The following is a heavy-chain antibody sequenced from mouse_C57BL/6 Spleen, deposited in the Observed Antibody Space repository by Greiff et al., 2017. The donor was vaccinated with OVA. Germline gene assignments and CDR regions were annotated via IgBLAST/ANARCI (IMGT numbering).Heavy chain of an antibody. CDR1: GFTFTDYS. CDR3: TTGLSSWSFDV. CDR2: IDPGGGDT. V-gene: IGHV14-1*01. Sequence: EVQLQESGAELVRPGASVKLSCTASGFTFTDYSMRWVKQRPEQGLEWIGRIDPGGGDTEYDPKFKGKATMTADTSSNTAYLQLSSLTSEDTAVYYCTTGLSSWSFDVWGTGTTVTVSS. J-gene: IGHJ1*03.